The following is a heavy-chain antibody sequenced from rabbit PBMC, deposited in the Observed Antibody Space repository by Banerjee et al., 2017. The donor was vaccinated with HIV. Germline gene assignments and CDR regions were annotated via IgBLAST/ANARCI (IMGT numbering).Heavy chain of an antibody. CDR2: IYTGSGST. D-gene: IGHD3-1*01. Sequence: QSLEESGGGLVQPEGSLTLTCTASGFSFSSSYYMCWVRQAPGKGLEWIGCIYTGSGSTYYASWAKGRFTITRSTSLNTVTLQLNSLTAADTATYFCARSDAAYDWAMGLWGPGTLVT. J-gene: IGHJ6*01. CDR3: ARSDAAYDWAMGL. CDR1: GFSFSSSYY. V-gene: IGHV1S40*01.